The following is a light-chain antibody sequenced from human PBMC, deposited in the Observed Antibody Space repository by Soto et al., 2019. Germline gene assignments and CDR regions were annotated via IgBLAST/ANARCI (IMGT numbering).Light chain of an antibody. CDR3: AAWDYRLDGVV. CDR1: SSNVGNNA. J-gene: IGLJ2*01. CDR2: YDD. V-gene: IGLV1-36*01. Sequence: QSVLTQPHSVSEAPRQRVTISCSGSSSNVGNNAVSWYQQFPGKAPKLLIYYDDVLPSGVSDRFSGSKSGTSASLAISGLQSEDEAYYYCAAWDYRLDGVVVGGGTKLTVL.